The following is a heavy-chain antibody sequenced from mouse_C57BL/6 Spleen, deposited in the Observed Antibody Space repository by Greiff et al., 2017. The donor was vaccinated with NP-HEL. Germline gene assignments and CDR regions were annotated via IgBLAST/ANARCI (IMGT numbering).Heavy chain of an antibody. CDR3: ARWNYGSSWYFDV. J-gene: IGHJ1*03. D-gene: IGHD1-1*01. CDR2: IRNKANGYTT. Sequence: EVMLVESGGGLVQPGGSLSLSCAASGFTFTDYYMSWVRQPPGKALEWLGFIRNKANGYTTEYSASVKGRFTISRDNSPSILYLQMNALRAEDSATYYCARWNYGSSWYFDVWGTGTTVTVSS. CDR1: GFTFTDYY. V-gene: IGHV7-3*01.